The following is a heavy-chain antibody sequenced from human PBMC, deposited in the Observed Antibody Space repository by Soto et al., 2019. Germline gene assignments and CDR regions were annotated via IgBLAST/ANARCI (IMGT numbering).Heavy chain of an antibody. CDR2: ISGSGGST. CDR1: GFTFSSYA. J-gene: IGHJ4*02. V-gene: IGHV3-23*01. D-gene: IGHD4-17*01. CDR3: AKAGKFDYDDYPFIY. Sequence: EVQLLESGGGLVQPGGSLRLSCAASGFTFSSYAMSWVRQAPGKGLEWVSSISGSGGSTYYADSVKGRFTISRDNSDNTLNLQMNSLRAEDTAIYYCAKAGKFDYDDYPFIYWGQGTLVTVSS.